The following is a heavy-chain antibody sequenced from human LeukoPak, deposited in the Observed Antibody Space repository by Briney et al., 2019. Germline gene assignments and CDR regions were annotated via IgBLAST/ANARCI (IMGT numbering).Heavy chain of an antibody. Sequence: SETLSLTCTVSGGSISSSSYYWGWIRQPPGKGLEWIGSIYYSGSTYYNPSLKSRVIISVDKSKTQFSLKLKSVTAADTAVYYCARAKLGSSGSLDSWGQGTLVTVSS. CDR1: GGSISSSSYY. CDR3: ARAKLGSSGSLDS. J-gene: IGHJ4*02. CDR2: IYYSGST. D-gene: IGHD3-22*01. V-gene: IGHV4-39*07.